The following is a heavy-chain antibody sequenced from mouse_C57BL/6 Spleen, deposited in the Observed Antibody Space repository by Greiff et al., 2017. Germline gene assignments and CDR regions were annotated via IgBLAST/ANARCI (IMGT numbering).Heavy chain of an antibody. CDR3: ARYDYAPFYFDD. J-gene: IGHJ2*01. V-gene: IGHV1-64*01. CDR1: GYTFTSYW. Sequence: QVQLQQPGAELVKPGASVKLSCKASGYTFTSYWMHWVKQRPGQGLEWIGMIHPNSGSTNYNEKFKSKATLTVDKSSSTAYMQLSSLTSEDSAVYYCARYDYAPFYFDDWGQGTTLTVSS. D-gene: IGHD2-4*01. CDR2: IHPNSGST.